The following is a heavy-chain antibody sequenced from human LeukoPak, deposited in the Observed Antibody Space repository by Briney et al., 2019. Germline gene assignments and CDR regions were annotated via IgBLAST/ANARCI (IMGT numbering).Heavy chain of an antibody. CDR3: ARGVASPDDY. CDR2: IYYSGST. CDR1: GGSISSYY. V-gene: IGHV4-59*01. Sequence: KPSETLSLTCTVSGGSISSYYWSWIRQPPGKGLEWIGYIYYSGSTNYNPSLKSRVTISVDTSKNQFSLKLSSVPAADTAVYYCARGVASPDDYWGQGTLVTVSS. J-gene: IGHJ4*02. D-gene: IGHD5-12*01.